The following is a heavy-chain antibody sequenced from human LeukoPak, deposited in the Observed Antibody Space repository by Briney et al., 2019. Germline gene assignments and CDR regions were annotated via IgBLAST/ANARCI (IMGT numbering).Heavy chain of an antibody. CDR2: INPNSGGT. J-gene: IGHJ4*02. Sequence: VASVKVSCKASGYTFTGYYMHWVRQAPGQGLEWMGWINPNSGGTNYAQKFQGRVTMTRDTCISTAYMELSRLRSDDTAVYYCASDIVLLWFGELLQGTDYWGQGTLVTVSS. CDR1: GYTFTGYY. V-gene: IGHV1-2*02. D-gene: IGHD3-10*01. CDR3: ASDIVLLWFGELLQGTDY.